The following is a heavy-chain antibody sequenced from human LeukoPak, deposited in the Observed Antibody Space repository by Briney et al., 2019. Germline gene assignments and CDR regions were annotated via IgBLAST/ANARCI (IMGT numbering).Heavy chain of an antibody. CDR2: ISAYNGNT. Sequence: ASVKVSCKASGYTFTSYGISWVRQAPGQGLEWMGWISAYNGNTNYAQKFQGRVTITRDTSASTAYMELSSLRSEDTAVYYCARDSSVYYYDSSGYADYWGQGTLVTVSS. D-gene: IGHD3-22*01. CDR1: GYTFTSYG. V-gene: IGHV1-18*01. CDR3: ARDSSVYYYDSSGYADY. J-gene: IGHJ4*02.